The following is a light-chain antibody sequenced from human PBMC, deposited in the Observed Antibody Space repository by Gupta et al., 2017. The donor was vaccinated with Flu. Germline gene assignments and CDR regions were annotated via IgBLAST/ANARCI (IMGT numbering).Light chain of an antibody. CDR3: QQRRSWPKT. CDR1: QSVQYY. CDR2: DAS. V-gene: IGKV3-11*01. Sequence: EIVLTQSPAILSSSPGERATLSCRASQSVQYYLAWYQHKPGQAPRLLIYDASNRATGIPTRFSGSGSGTDFTLTISSLEPEDFAVYYCQQRRSWPKTFGQGTTVEVK. J-gene: IGKJ1*01.